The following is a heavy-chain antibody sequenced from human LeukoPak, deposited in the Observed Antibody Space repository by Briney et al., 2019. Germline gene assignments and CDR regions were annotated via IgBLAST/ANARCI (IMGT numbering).Heavy chain of an antibody. CDR2: ITSRSYI. V-gene: IGHV3-21*01. D-gene: IGHD6-19*01. CDR3: ARDNGWYYFDY. J-gene: IGHJ4*02. Sequence: GGSLRLSCAASGFTFSSYSMSWVRQAPGKGLEWVSSITSRSYIYYADSVKGRFTISRDNAKNSLYLQMNSLRAEDTAVYYCARDNGWYYFDYWGQGTLVTVSS. CDR1: GFTFSSYS.